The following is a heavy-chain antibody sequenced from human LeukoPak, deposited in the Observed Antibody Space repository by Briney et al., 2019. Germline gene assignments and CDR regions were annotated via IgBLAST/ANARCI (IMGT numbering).Heavy chain of an antibody. D-gene: IGHD2-2*02. CDR2: ISYDGSNK. Sequence: GGSLRLSCAASGFTFITYAMHWVRQAPGKGLEWVAVISYDGSNKYYADSVKGRFTISRDNSKNTLYLQMSSLRAEDTAVYYCARDLMSGEVVPAATPFDYWGQGTLVTVSS. CDR3: ARDLMSGEVVPAATPFDY. CDR1: GFTFITYA. V-gene: IGHV3-30-3*01. J-gene: IGHJ4*02.